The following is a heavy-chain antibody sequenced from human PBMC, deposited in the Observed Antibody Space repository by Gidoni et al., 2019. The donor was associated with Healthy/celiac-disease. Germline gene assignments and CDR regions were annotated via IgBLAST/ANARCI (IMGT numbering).Heavy chain of an antibody. D-gene: IGHD3-10*01. V-gene: IGHV5-51*01. Sequence: DVQLVQSGAVVKKPGASRTLSCKGSGYSFTSYWSGWVRQMPGKGLEWMGIIYPGESDSKDSPSFQGQVTISADKSISTTYLQWSSLKASGTAMYYCARHEGYYGSGSMNWGQGTLVTVSS. CDR1: GYSFTSYW. J-gene: IGHJ1*01. CDR3: ARHEGYYGSGSMN. CDR2: IYPGESDS.